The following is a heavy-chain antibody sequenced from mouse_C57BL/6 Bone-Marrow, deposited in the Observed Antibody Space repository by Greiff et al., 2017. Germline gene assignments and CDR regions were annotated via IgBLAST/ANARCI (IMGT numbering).Heavy chain of an antibody. J-gene: IGHJ1*03. D-gene: IGHD1-1*01. V-gene: IGHV1-26*01. CDR1: GYTFTDYY. CDR3: ARGYYGSSCYWYFDV. CDR2: INPNNGGT. Sequence: VQLQQSGPELVKPGASVKISCKASGYTFTDYYMNWVKQSHGKSLEWIGDINPNNGGTSYNQKFKGKATLTVDKSSSTAYMELRSLTSEDSAVYYCARGYYGSSCYWYFDVWGTGTTVTVSA.